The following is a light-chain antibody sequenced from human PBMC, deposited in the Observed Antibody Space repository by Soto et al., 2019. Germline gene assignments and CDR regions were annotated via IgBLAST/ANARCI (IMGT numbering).Light chain of an antibody. CDR1: SSDVGGYNY. Sequence: QSVLTQPASVSGSPGQSITISCTGTSSDVGGYNYVSWYQHHPGKAPKLMIYDVSNRPSGVSNRFSGSKSGNTASLTISGLQAEDEADYYCSSYTSNSTPVVFGGGTKLTVL. CDR3: SSYTSNSTPVV. J-gene: IGLJ2*01. V-gene: IGLV2-14*03. CDR2: DVS.